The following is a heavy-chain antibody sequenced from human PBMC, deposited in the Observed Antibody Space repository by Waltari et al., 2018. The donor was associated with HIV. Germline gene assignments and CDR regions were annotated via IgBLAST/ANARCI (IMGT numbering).Heavy chain of an antibody. J-gene: IGHJ4*02. CDR1: GGTFRSYA. V-gene: IGHV1-69*01. D-gene: IGHD6-13*01. Sequence: QVQLVQSGAEVKKPGSSVKVSCKASGGTFRSYAISWVRPAPGQGLEWMGGIIPIFGTANYAQKFQGRVTITADESTSTAYMELSSLRSEDTAVYYCASSIAAAGTSHFDYWGQGTLVTVSS. CDR3: ASSIAAAGTSHFDY. CDR2: IIPIFGTA.